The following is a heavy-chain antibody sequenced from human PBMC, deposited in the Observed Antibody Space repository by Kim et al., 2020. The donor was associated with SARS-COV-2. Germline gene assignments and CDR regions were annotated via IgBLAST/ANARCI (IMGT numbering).Heavy chain of an antibody. CDR1: GFSFSDYY. Sequence: GGSLRLSCTVSGFSFSDYYMSWIRQAPGKGLEWISYISSSGRIINYADSVRGRFTISRDISKNSLYLQMTGLGIEDTAVYYCARHERRVVGAINHNYFNSWGQGALVSVSA. J-gene: IGHJ4*02. CDR3: ARHERRVVGAINHNYFNS. CDR2: ISSSGRII. D-gene: IGHD1-26*01. V-gene: IGHV3-11*01.